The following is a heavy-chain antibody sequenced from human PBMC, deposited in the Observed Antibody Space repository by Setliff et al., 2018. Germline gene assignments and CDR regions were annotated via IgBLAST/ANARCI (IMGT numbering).Heavy chain of an antibody. D-gene: IGHD3-16*01. J-gene: IGHJ4*02. CDR2: IDPKSGRT. CDR1: GYPFVGYY. CDR3: AKQGDLAFDY. V-gene: IGHV1-2*02. Sequence: VSVKVSCKTSGYPFVGYYIYWMRQAPGQGPEWMGWIDPKSGRTKYAVKFQGRVTMTRDTSINTIYMEVSSLTSDDTAMYYCAKQGDLAFDYWGQGTQVTVSS.